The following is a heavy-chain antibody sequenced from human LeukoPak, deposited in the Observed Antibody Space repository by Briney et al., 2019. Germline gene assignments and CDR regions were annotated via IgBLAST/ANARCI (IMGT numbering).Heavy chain of an antibody. CDR3: AKDLWSSSSNTLDF. Sequence: PGGSLRLSCAASGLPFSAHGMSWVRQAPGRGLEWVSHITGSGGLTYYSNSVRGRFTISRDNSKNTLFLQMNSLRADDTAVYYCAKDLWSSSSNTLDFWGQGTLVTVSS. J-gene: IGHJ3*01. CDR2: ITGSGGLT. CDR1: GLPFSAHG. D-gene: IGHD6-6*01. V-gene: IGHV3-23*01.